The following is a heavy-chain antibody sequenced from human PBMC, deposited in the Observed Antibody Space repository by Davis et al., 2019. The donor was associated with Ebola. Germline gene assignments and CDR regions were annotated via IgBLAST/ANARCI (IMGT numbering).Heavy chain of an antibody. J-gene: IGHJ4*02. CDR1: GGSISSSNW. CDR2: IYHSGST. Sequence: GSLRLSCAVSGGSISSSNWWSWVRQPPGKGLEWIGEIYHSGSTNYNPSLKSRVTISLDKSKNQFSLKLSSVTAADTAVYYCARDRRYSYGPPRYWGQGTLVTVSS. D-gene: IGHD5-18*01. CDR3: ARDRRYSYGPPRY. V-gene: IGHV4-4*02.